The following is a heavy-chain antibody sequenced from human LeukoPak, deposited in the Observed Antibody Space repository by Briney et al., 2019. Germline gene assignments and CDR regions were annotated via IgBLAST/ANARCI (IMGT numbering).Heavy chain of an antibody. CDR2: ISGSGGST. CDR1: GFTFSSYA. D-gene: IGHD3-22*01. CDR3: ASVEFWYYYDSSGYYDY. V-gene: IGHV3-23*01. Sequence: PGGSLRLSCAASGFTFSSYAMSWVRQAPGKGLEWVSAISGSGGSTYYADSVKGRFTISRDNSKNTLYLQMNSLRAEDTAVYYRASVEFWYYYDSSGYYDYWGQGTLVTVSS. J-gene: IGHJ4*02.